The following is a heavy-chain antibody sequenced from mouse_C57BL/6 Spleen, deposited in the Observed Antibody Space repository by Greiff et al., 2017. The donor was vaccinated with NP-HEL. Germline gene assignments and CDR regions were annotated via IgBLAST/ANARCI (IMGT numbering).Heavy chain of an antibody. V-gene: IGHV5-4*01. CDR2: ISDGGSYT. CDR1: GFTFSSYA. J-gene: IGHJ1*03. CDR3: AGGYGSSYWYFDV. D-gene: IGHD1-1*01. Sequence: EVHLVESGGGLVKPGGSLKLSCAASGFTFSSYAMSWVRQTPEKRLEWVATISDGGSYTYYPDNVKGRFTISRDNAKNNLYLQMSHLKSEDTAMYYCAGGYGSSYWYFDVWGTGTTVTVSS.